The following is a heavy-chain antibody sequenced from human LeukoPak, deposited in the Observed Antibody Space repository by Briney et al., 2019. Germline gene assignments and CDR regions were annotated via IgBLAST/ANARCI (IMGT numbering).Heavy chain of an antibody. D-gene: IGHD6-13*01. Sequence: SVKVSCTASGGTFSSYAISWVRQAPGQGLEWMGGIIPIFGTANYAQKFQGRVTITADESTSTAYMELSSLRSEDTAVYYCARGNPIAAAGTYYFDYWGQGTLVTVSS. CDR3: ARGNPIAAAGTYYFDY. CDR2: IIPIFGTA. CDR1: GGTFSSYA. V-gene: IGHV1-69*13. J-gene: IGHJ4*02.